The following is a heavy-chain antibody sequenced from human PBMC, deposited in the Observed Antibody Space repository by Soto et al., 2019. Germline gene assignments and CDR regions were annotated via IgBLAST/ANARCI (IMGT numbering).Heavy chain of an antibody. J-gene: IGHJ6*02. CDR1: GYSFTSYW. CDR2: IYPGDSDT. CDR3: ARRIAAARDYYGMDV. Sequence: GESLKISCKGSGYSFTSYWIGWVRQMPGKGLEWMGIIYPGDSDTRYSPSFQGQVTISADKSISTAYLQWSSLKASDTAMYYCARRIAAARDYYGMDVWGQGTTVTVSS. V-gene: IGHV5-51*01. D-gene: IGHD6-13*01.